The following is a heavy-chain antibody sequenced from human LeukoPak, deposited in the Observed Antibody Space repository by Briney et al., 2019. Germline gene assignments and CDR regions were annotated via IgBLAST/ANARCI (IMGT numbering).Heavy chain of an antibody. V-gene: IGHV1-8*02. Sequence: ASVKVSCKASGYTFTSYYMHWVRQATGQGLEWMGWMNPNSGNTGYAQKFQGRVTMTRNTSISTAYMELSSLRSEDTAVYYCARAERFFDPWGQGTLVTVSS. CDR1: GYTFTSYY. CDR2: MNPNSGNT. CDR3: ARAERFFDP. J-gene: IGHJ5*02. D-gene: IGHD3-10*01.